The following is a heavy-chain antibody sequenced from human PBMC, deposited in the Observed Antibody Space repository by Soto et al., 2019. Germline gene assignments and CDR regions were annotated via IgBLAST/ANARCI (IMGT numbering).Heavy chain of an antibody. D-gene: IGHD3-22*01. CDR1: GFTFSKNA. CDR3: AREGVHNYNEYYFDY. CDR2: ISGIRDYI. Sequence: PGGSLRLSCAASGFTFSKNAMSWVRQAPGKGLEWVSSISGIRDYIRYADSVKGRFTISRDNAKTSLYLQMNSLTAEDTAVYYCAREGVHNYNEYYFDYWGQGTLVTVSS. V-gene: IGHV3-21*06. J-gene: IGHJ4*02.